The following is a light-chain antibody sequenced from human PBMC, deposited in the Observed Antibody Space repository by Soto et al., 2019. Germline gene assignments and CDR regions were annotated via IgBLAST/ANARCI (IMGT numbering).Light chain of an antibody. CDR2: EVT. Sequence: QSALTQPPSASGSPGQSVTISCTGTSXXVGAYKYVSWYQQYPGKAPKLMIYEVTKRPSGVPDRFSGSKSGNTASLTVSGLQAEDEADYYCTSYVGNDIWVFGGGTKVTVL. CDR3: TSYVGNDIWV. J-gene: IGLJ3*02. V-gene: IGLV2-8*01. CDR1: SXXVGAYKY.